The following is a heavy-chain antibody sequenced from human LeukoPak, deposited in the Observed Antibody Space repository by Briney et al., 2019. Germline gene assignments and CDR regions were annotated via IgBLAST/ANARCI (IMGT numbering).Heavy chain of an antibody. J-gene: IGHJ3*02. D-gene: IGHD2-2*01. CDR3: AGASAVVIEAATAFDI. CDR2: IFNGGTT. CDR1: GFAVNSNY. V-gene: IGHV3-53*01. Sequence: GGSXRLSCAASGFAVNSNYMSWVRQAPGKGLEWVSIIFNGGTTSYGDSVRGRFTVSTDNSKNTLYLQMNSLRAEDSAVYYCAGASAVVIEAATAFDIWGQGTMVTVSS.